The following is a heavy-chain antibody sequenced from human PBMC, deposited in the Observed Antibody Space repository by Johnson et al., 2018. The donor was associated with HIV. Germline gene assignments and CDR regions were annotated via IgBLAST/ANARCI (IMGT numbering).Heavy chain of an antibody. CDR3: ARAVLWFGDHVFDM. V-gene: IGHV3-23*03. CDR1: GFTFSSYA. J-gene: IGHJ3*02. D-gene: IGHD3-10*01. CDR2: IYSGGSR. Sequence: VQLVESGGGLVQPGGSLRLSCAASGFTFSSYAMSWVRQAPGKGLEWVSVIYSGGSRHYRDSVKGRFTVSRDSSRNTVYLQMNSLRAEDTAVYYCARAVLWFGDHVFDMWGQGTMVTVSS.